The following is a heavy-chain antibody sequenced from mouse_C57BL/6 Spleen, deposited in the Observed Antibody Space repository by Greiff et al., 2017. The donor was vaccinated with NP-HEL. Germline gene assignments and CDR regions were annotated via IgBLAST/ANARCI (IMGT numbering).Heavy chain of an antibody. CDR1: GYTFTSYW. J-gene: IGHJ3*01. Sequence: QVHVKQPGAELVMPGASVKLSCKASGYTFTSYWMHWVKQRPGQGLEWIGEIDPSDSYTNYNQKFKGKSTLTVDKSSSTAYMQLSSLTSEDSAVYYCAIFYYGYDAFAYWGQGTLVTVSA. CDR2: IDPSDSYT. CDR3: AIFYYGYDAFAY. D-gene: IGHD2-2*01. V-gene: IGHV1-69*01.